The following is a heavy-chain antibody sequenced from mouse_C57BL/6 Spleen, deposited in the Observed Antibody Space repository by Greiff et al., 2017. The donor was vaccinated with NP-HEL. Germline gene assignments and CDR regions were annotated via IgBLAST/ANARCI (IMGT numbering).Heavy chain of an antibody. V-gene: IGHV3-4*01. CDR3: ARRADDYDVGYFDV. D-gene: IGHD2-4*01. J-gene: IGHJ1*03. CDR2: LSSSGST. Sequence: EVQLQQSGPALVKPSQTVSLTCTVTGYSFTNGNHWWNWLRPVSGSKLEWKGYLSSSGSTDSNPSLKSRISITRDTSKNQLFLQLNTVTTEDIATYSCARRADDYDVGYFDVWGTGTTVTVSS. CDR1: GYSFTNGNHW.